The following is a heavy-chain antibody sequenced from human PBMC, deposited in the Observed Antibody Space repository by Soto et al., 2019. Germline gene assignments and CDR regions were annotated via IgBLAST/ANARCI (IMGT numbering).Heavy chain of an antibody. V-gene: IGHV3-64D*06. CDR3: VKGLNYYDSSGYFDDYFDY. J-gene: IGHJ4*02. Sequence: GGSLRLSCSASGFTFSSYAMHWVRQAPGKGLEYVSAISSNGGSTYYADSVKGRFTISRDNSKNTLYLQMSSLRAEDTAVYYCVKGLNYYDSSGYFDDYFDYWGQGTLFTVSS. D-gene: IGHD3-22*01. CDR1: GFTFSSYA. CDR2: ISSNGGST.